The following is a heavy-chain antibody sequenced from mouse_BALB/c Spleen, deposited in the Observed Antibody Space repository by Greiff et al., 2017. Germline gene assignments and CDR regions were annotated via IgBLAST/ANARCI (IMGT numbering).Heavy chain of an antibody. V-gene: IGHV5-9-3*01. CDR3: ARLNYGSNYYAMDY. D-gene: IGHD1-1*01. J-gene: IGHJ4*01. Sequence: EVQRVESGGGLVKPGGSLKLSCAASGFTFSSYAMSWVRQTPEKRLEWVATISSGGSYTYYPDSVKGRFTISRDNAKNTLYLQMSSLRSEDTAMYYCARLNYGSNYYAMDYWGQGTSVTVSS. CDR1: GFTFSSYA. CDR2: ISSGGSYT.